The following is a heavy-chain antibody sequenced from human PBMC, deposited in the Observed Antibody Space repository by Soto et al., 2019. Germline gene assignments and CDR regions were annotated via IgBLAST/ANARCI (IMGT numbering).Heavy chain of an antibody. D-gene: IGHD2-2*01. V-gene: IGHV1-69*01. CDR1: GGTFSSYA. CDR3: ARGVVPAAIPYYYGMDV. CDR2: IIPIFGTA. J-gene: IGHJ6*02. Sequence: VKVSCKASGGTFSSYAISWVRQAPGQGLEWMGGIIPIFGTANYAQKFQGRVTITADESTSTAYMELSSLRSEDTAVYYCARGVVPAAIPYYYGMDVWGQGTTVTVSS.